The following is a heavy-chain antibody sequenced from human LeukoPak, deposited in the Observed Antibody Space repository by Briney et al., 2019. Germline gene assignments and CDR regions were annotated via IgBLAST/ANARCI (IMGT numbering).Heavy chain of an antibody. J-gene: IGHJ4*02. CDR3: AKDFVRYNIQFDY. CDR2: ISGGGAGT. D-gene: IGHD1-1*01. V-gene: IGHV3-23*01. Sequence: PGGSLRLSCAASGLSFSFYAMSWVRQAPGKGLEWVSSISGGGAGTYYADSVRGRFTIPRDNSKNTLYLQMNSLRAEDTALYYCAKDFVRYNIQFDYWGQGALVTVSS. CDR1: GLSFSFYA.